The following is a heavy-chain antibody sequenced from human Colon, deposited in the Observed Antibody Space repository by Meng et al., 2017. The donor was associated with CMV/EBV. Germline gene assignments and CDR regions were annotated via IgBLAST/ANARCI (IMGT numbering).Heavy chain of an antibody. J-gene: IGHJ4*02. CDR3: ARTLYDFWSGFGGGPFDF. D-gene: IGHD3-3*01. Sequence: GSLRLSCAASGSSFSNSWMIWVRRAPGKGLEWIGEINNSGDTNYNPSLKSRVTISVDTSKNQFSLKLSSVTAADTAVYYCARTLYDFWSGFGGGPFDFWGQGTLVTVSS. CDR2: INNSGDT. V-gene: IGHV4-34*01. CDR1: GSSFSNSW.